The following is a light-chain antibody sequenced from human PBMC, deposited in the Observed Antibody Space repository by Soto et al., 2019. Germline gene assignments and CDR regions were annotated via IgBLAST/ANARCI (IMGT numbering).Light chain of an antibody. J-gene: IGLJ3*02. CDR2: STS. CDR1: TGAVTSGYY. V-gene: IGLV7-43*01. Sequence: QAVVTQEPSLTVSPGGTVTLTCASSTGAVTSGYYPNWFQQKPGQAPRALIYSTSNKYSWTPARFSGSLLEGKAALTVSGVQPEDEADYYCLLNYGGFHHFVFGGGTQLTVL. CDR3: LLNYGGFHHFV.